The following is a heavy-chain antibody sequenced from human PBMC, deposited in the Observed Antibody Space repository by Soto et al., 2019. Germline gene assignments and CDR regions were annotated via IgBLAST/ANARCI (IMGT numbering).Heavy chain of an antibody. Sequence: PSETLSLTCVVSGGSFSGFSRSWIRQAPGMGLEWMGEVDQHASTSYNPSLRGRATISIDTNKNHFSQEVTSVTAADTAVYFCGRYEHRNSLYGVDVWGQGTTVTVSS. CDR2: VDQHAST. J-gene: IGHJ6*02. CDR3: GRYEHRNSLYGVDV. CDR1: GGSFSGFS. V-gene: IGHV4-34*01. D-gene: IGHD1-7*01.